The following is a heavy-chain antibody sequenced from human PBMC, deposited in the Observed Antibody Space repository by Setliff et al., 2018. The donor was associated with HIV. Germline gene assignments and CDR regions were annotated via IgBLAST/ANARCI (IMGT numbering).Heavy chain of an antibody. D-gene: IGHD3-10*01. CDR2: INSYNGNT. CDR3: SRSGVPPYYYYGMDV. CDR1: GYTFTTYG. V-gene: IGHV1-18*04. J-gene: IGHJ6*02. Sequence: ASVKVSCKASGYTFTTYGVNWVRQAPEQGLEWMGWINSYNGNTKFAQKFQGRVTMTTDTSTTTAFMELRSLKADDTGIYYCSRSGVPPYYYYGMDVWGQGTTVTVSS.